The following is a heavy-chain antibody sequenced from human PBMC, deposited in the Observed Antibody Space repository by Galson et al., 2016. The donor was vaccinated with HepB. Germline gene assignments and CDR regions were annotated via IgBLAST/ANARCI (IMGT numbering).Heavy chain of an antibody. Sequence: SLRLSCAASGFIFNSYSMNWVRQAPGKGLEWVGFISSNAYGGTTEFAASVKDRFTISRDDSKSIAYLQMNSLKIEDTAVYYCTDGGGIAAAARGLNHWGQGTLVTVSS. CDR2: ISSNAYGGTT. CDR3: TDGGGIAAAARGLNH. V-gene: IGHV3-49*04. J-gene: IGHJ5*02. CDR1: GFIFNSYS. D-gene: IGHD6-13*01.